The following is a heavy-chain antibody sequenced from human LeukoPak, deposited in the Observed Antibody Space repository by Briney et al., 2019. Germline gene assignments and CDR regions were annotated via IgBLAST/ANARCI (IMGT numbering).Heavy chain of an antibody. V-gene: IGHV3-73*01. CDR2: IRSKANNYAI. Sequence: GGSLKLSCAASGFTLSDSSVYWVRQASGKGLEWLGRIRSKANNYAISYAASVKGRFTVSRDDSKNMAYLQMSSLRTEDTAVYYCARVRRYYDSSGYYYVQYYFDYWGQGTLVTVSS. CDR1: GFTLSDSS. D-gene: IGHD3-22*01. J-gene: IGHJ4*02. CDR3: ARVRRYYDSSGYYYVQYYFDY.